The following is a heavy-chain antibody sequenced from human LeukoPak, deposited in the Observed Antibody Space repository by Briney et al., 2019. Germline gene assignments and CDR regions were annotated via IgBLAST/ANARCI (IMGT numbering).Heavy chain of an antibody. Sequence: PSDTLSLTCGVSGYSISNNNWWGWIRQPPGKGLEWIGYIYYSGRTYYHPSLKSRITMSVDTSKNQFSLKLTSVTAVDTAVYYCARNDYESSGIDYWGQGAPVTVSS. V-gene: IGHV4-28*01. CDR3: ARNDYESSGIDY. D-gene: IGHD3-22*01. J-gene: IGHJ4*01. CDR1: GYSISNNNW. CDR2: IYYSGRT.